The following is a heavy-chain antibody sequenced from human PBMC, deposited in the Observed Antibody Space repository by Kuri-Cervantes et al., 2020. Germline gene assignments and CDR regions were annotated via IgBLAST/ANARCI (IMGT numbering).Heavy chain of an antibody. V-gene: IGHV1-69*13. CDR1: GGTFSSYA. CDR2: IIPIFGTA. J-gene: IGHJ4*02. Sequence: SVKVSCKASGGTFSSYAISWVRQAPGQGLEWMGGIIPIFGTANYAQKFQGRVTITADESTSTAYMELSSLRSEDTAVYYCARDPPDRLRQLTNWGQGTLVTVSS. CDR3: ARDPPDRLRQLTN. D-gene: IGHD4-17*01.